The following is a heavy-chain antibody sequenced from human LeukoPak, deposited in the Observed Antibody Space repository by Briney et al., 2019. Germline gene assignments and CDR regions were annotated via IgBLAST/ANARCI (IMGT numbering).Heavy chain of an antibody. CDR2: INPNSGGT. Sequence: PWASVKVSCKASGYTFTGYYMHWVRQAPGQGLEWMGWINPNSGGTNYAQKFQGRVTMTRDTSISTAYMELSRLRSDDTAVYYCARDEGFLHWFDPWGQGTLVTVSS. J-gene: IGHJ5*02. CDR1: GYTFTGYY. D-gene: IGHD2-21*01. CDR3: ARDEGFLHWFDP. V-gene: IGHV1-2*02.